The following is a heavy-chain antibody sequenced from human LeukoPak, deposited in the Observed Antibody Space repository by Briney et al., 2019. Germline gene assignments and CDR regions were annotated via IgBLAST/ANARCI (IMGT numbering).Heavy chain of an antibody. J-gene: IGHJ6*02. V-gene: IGHV1-69*04. Sequence: SVKVSCKASGGTFSSYAISWVRQAPGQGLEWMGRIIPILGIANYAQKFQGRVTITADKSTSTAYMELSSLRSEDTAVCYCAEYSGYNYGMDVWGQGTTVTVSS. D-gene: IGHD5-12*01. CDR2: IIPILGIA. CDR1: GGTFSSYA. CDR3: AEYSGYNYGMDV.